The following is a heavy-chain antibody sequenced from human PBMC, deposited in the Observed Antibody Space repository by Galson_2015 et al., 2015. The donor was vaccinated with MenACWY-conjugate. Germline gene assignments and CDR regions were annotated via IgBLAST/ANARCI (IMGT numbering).Heavy chain of an antibody. CDR3: ARISRKFGDYVLDY. D-gene: IGHD3-10*02. CDR1: GFSFTASGMC. CDR2: IDWDNGK. V-gene: IGHV2-70*11. Sequence: PALVKPTQALTLTCAFSGFSFTASGMCVSWIRQPPAKPLEWLARIDWDNGKYYSTSLETRLTISKDTSKNQVVLTMTNMDPVDTATYYCARISRKFGDYVLDYWGQGTLVTVSS. J-gene: IGHJ4*02.